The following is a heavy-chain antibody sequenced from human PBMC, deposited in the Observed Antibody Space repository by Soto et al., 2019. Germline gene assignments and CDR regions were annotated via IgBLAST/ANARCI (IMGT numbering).Heavy chain of an antibody. J-gene: IGHJ4*02. V-gene: IGHV3-21*01. Sequence: GGSMRLSCAASGFTFSSYSMNWVRQATGKGLEWVSSISSSSSYIYYADSVKGRFTISRDNAKNSLYLQMNSLRAEDTAVYYCARDTPQSGGSGSYYNDYWGQGTLVTVSS. CDR1: GFTFSSYS. D-gene: IGHD3-10*01. CDR2: ISSSSSYI. CDR3: ARDTPQSGGSGSYYNDY.